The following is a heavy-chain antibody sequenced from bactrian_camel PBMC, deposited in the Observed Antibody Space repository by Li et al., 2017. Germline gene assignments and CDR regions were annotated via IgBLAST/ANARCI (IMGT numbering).Heavy chain of an antibody. V-gene: IGHV3S53*01. CDR1: GNIASLAC. Sequence: HVQLVESGGDSVQAGGSLRLSCAVSGNIASLACMGWFRQVPGKEREEVARIGGNAGTRYSDSVKGRFTISKDDAKKSTYLQMNDLKPEDTAMYFCAADGMCPPYSGYWGQGTQVTVS. CDR3: AADGMCPPYSGY. CDR2: IGGNAGT. J-gene: IGHJ6*01.